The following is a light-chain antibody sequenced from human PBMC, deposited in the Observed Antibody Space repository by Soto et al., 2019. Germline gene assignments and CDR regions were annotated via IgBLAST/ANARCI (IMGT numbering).Light chain of an antibody. CDR3: QQFGSSIPHT. V-gene: IGKV3-20*01. CDR1: QVIGSRY. J-gene: IGKJ2*01. CDR2: GAS. Sequence: EIVMTQSPGTLSLSPGERATISCRASQVIGSRYLAWYHQKSGQAPRLLIYGASSRATGIPDRFSGSGSGTDFTLNICRLEPEDFGVYYCQQFGSSIPHTFGQGTKLEIK.